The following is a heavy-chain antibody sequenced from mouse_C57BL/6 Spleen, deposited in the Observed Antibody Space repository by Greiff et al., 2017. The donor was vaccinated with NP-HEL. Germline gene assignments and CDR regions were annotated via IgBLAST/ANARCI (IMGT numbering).Heavy chain of an antibody. CDR2: ISDGGSYT. V-gene: IGHV5-4*03. D-gene: IGHD2-4*01. CDR3: ARPGGLRRSYYFDY. Sequence: EVKLVESGGGLVKPGGSLKLSCAASGFTFSSYAMSWVRQTPEKRLEWVATISDGGSYTYYPDNVKGRFTISRDNAKNNLYLQMSHLKSEDTAMYYCARPGGLRRSYYFDYWGQGTTLTVSS. CDR1: GFTFSSYA. J-gene: IGHJ2*01.